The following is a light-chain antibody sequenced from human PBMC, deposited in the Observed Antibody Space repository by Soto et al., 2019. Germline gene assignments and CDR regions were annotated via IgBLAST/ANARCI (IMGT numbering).Light chain of an antibody. J-gene: IGKJ4*02. CDR2: AAS. Sequence: DIQMTQSPSSLSASVGDRVTITCRASQGISNFLAWYQHKPGKVPKLLIYAASTLQSGVPSRFSGSGSGTAFTLTISSLQPEDVATYYCQKYSSAPALTFGGGTKVEIK. V-gene: IGKV1-27*01. CDR3: QKYSSAPALT. CDR1: QGISNF.